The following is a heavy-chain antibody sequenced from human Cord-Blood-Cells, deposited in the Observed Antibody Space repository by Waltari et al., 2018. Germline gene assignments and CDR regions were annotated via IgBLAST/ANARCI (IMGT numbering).Heavy chain of an antibody. V-gene: IGHV4-30-2*01. CDR2: IYHSGST. CDR1: GGSISSGGYS. J-gene: IGHJ2*01. D-gene: IGHD2-2*01. Sequence: QLQLQESGSGLMKPSQTLSLTCAVSGGSISSGGYSWSWIRQPPGKGLEWIGYIYHSGSTYYNPSLKSRVTISVDRSKNQFSLKLSAVTAADTAVYYCARGPGYCSSTSCYWYFDLWGRGTLVTVSS. CDR3: ARGPGYCSSTSCYWYFDL.